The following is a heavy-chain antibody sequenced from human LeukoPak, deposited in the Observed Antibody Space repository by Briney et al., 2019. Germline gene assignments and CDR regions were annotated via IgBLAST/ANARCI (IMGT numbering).Heavy chain of an antibody. J-gene: IGHJ6*03. CDR1: GGSISSGGYY. CDR2: IYHSGST. Sequence: SQTLSLTCTVSGGSISSGGYYWSWIRQPPGKGLEWIGYIYHSGSTYYNPSLKSRVTISVDRSKNQFSLKLSSVTAADTAVYYCARAVFGRTGVYYYYMDVWGKGTTVTVSS. CDR3: ARAVFGRTGVYYYYMDV. V-gene: IGHV4-30-2*01. D-gene: IGHD3-3*01.